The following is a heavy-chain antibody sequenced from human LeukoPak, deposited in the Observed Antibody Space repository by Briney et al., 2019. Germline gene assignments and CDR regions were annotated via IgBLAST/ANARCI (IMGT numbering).Heavy chain of an antibody. CDR1: GFTFSNAW. J-gene: IGHJ4*02. CDR3: TTVLLWFGELFY. CDR2: IKSKTDGGTT. D-gene: IGHD3-10*01. Sequence: GGSLRLSCAASGFTFSNAWMSWVRQAPGKGLEWVGHIKSKTDGGTTDYAAPVKGRFTISRDDSKNTLYLQMNSLKTEDTAVYYCTTVLLWFGELFYWGQGTLVTVSS. V-gene: IGHV3-15*01.